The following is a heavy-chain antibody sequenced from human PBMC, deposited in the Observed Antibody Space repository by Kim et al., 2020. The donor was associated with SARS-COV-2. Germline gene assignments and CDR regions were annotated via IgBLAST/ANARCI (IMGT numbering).Heavy chain of an antibody. Sequence: DAVRGRYTIARDNAKNLLYLQMNSRGADDTAVYYCARDGYGSGSYFWFYWGQGTLVTVSS. V-gene: IGHV3-7*03. J-gene: IGHJ4*02. D-gene: IGHD3-10*01. CDR3: ARDGYGSGSYFWFY.